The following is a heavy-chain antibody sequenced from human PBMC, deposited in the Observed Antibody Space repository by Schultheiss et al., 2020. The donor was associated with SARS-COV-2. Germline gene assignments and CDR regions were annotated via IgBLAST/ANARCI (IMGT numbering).Heavy chain of an antibody. D-gene: IGHD3-3*01. J-gene: IGHJ6*03. CDR2: ISGDATST. V-gene: IGHV3-23*01. CDR1: GFTFSSYA. CDR3: ARAATIFGVVIPPYYYYYYMDV. Sequence: GESLKISCAASGFTFSSYAMSWVRQAPGKGLEWVSTISGDATSTYYADSVKGRFTISRDNSKNSLYLQMNSLRAEDTAVYYCARAATIFGVVIPPYYYYYYMDVWGKGTTVTVSS.